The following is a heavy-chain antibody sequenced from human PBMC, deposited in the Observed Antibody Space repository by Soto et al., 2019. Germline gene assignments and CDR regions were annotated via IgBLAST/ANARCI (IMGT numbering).Heavy chain of an antibody. V-gene: IGHV3-23*01. D-gene: IGHD7-27*01. CDR3: VRRAISATTNWGAFDV. CDR1: GFTFPSFV. Sequence: GGSLRLSCAAPGFTFPSFVLNWAPQAPGKGLEWVSTVSPGGDVSHYTDSVKVRFTISRDNSRRTLHLQMDSLRAEDAAVYFCVRRAISATTNWGAFDVWVQGTVVTVSS. J-gene: IGHJ3*01. CDR2: VSPGGDVS.